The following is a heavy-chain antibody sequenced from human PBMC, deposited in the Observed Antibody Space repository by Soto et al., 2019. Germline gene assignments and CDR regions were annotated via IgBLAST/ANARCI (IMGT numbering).Heavy chain of an antibody. Sequence: PGESLKISCKGSGYNFATYWIGWVRQMPGKGLEWMGIIYPGDSDTRYSPSFQGRVTISADKSISTTYLQWSSLKASDTAMYYCATWGSRSSPQSNWFDPWGQGTLVTVSS. CDR1: GYNFATYW. D-gene: IGHD6-6*01. CDR2: IYPGDSDT. J-gene: IGHJ5*02. CDR3: ATWGSRSSPQSNWFDP. V-gene: IGHV5-51*01.